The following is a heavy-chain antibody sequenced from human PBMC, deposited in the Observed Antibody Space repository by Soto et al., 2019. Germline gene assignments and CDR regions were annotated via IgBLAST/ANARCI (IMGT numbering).Heavy chain of an antibody. Sequence: ASETLSLTCTVSGGSISSSSYYWGWIRQPPGKGLDWIGSIYYSGSTYYNPSLKSRVTISVDTSKNQFSLKLSSVTAADTAVYYCAPLGVYCSGGSCRRDNWFDPWGQGTLVTVSS. D-gene: IGHD2-15*01. CDR3: APLGVYCSGGSCRRDNWFDP. CDR1: GGSISSSSYY. V-gene: IGHV4-39*01. CDR2: IYYSGST. J-gene: IGHJ5*02.